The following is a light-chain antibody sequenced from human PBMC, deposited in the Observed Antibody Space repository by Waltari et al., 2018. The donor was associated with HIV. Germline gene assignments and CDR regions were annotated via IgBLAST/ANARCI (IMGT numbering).Light chain of an antibody. CDR3: NSYAGSNSYV. CDR1: SSDVGGYNY. J-gene: IGLJ1*01. V-gene: IGLV2-8*01. CDR2: AVS. Sequence: QSALTQPPSASGSPGQSVTISCTGTSSDVGGYNYVSWYQQHPGKAPKLMIYAVSKRPSRVPDRFSGSKSGNTASLTVSGLQAEDEADYYCNSYAGSNSYVFGTGTKVTVL.